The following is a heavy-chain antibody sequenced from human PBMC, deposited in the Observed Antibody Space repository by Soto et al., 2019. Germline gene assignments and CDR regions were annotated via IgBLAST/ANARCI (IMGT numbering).Heavy chain of an antibody. V-gene: IGHV1-18*04. CDR3: APDDRTNNCNYANWFDP. CDR2: ISAYNGNT. Sequence: GASVKVSGKASGYTFTSYGISWVRQAPGQGLEWMGWISAYNGNTNYAQKLQGRVTMTTDKSTSTAYMELRSLRCDDTAVYYCAPDDRTNNCNYANWFDPWGQGPLVIVSS. D-gene: IGHD1-7*01. J-gene: IGHJ5*02. CDR1: GYTFTSYG.